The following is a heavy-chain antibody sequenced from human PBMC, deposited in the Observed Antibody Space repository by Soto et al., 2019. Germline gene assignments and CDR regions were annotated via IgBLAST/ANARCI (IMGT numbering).Heavy chain of an antibody. Sequence: ASVKVSCKASGYTFTNYGITWVRQAPGQGLEWMGWISAYNGDTHYTQKLQGRVTMTTDTSTSTAYMELRSLRSDDTAVYYCARDTFCSGWYRVGAFDIWCQRTMVTVS. V-gene: IGHV1-18*01. D-gene: IGHD6-19*01. J-gene: IGHJ3*02. CDR1: GYTFTNYG. CDR2: ISAYNGDT. CDR3: ARDTFCSGWYRVGAFDI.